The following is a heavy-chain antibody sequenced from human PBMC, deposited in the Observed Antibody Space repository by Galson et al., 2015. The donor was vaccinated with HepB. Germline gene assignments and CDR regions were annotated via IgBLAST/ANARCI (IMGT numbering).Heavy chain of an antibody. CDR3: ARGGYDSWTKLAY. CDR1: GFTFSRSA. V-gene: IGHV3-30*04. D-gene: IGHD3-3*01. Sequence: SLRLSCAASGFTFSRSAMHWVRQSPGKGLECVSFISYDGKHEYYADSVKGRFTMSRDNSNNTLYLQMNSLRAEDTAVYYCARGGYDSWTKLAYWGQGTLVTVSS. J-gene: IGHJ4*02. CDR2: ISYDGKHE.